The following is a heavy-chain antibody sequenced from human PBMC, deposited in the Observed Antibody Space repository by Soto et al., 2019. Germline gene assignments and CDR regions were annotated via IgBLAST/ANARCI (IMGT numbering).Heavy chain of an antibody. CDR1: GGSISTGGYY. Sequence: PSETLSLTCTVSGGSISTGGYYWNWIRQHPGKGLEWIGYFYYSGSTYYNPSLKSRVAISLDTSKNQFSLKLTSVTATDTAVYYCARQGFGALHGLVDVWGQGTTVTVSS. V-gene: IGHV4-31*03. CDR3: ARQGFGALHGLVDV. J-gene: IGHJ6*02. D-gene: IGHD3-10*01. CDR2: FYYSGST.